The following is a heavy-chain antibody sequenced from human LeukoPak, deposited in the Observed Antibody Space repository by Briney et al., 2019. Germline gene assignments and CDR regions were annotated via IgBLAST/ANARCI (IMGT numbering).Heavy chain of an antibody. V-gene: IGHV3-33*01. CDR3: ARGVVQWLAYFDY. D-gene: IGHD6-19*01. J-gene: IGHJ4*02. CDR1: GFTFSSYG. CDR2: IWYDGSNK. Sequence: GGSLRLSCAASGFTFSSYGTHWVRQAPGKGLEWVAVIWYDGSNKYHADSVKGRFTISRDNSKNTLYLQMNSLRAEDTAVYYCARGVVQWLAYFDYWGQGTLVTVSS.